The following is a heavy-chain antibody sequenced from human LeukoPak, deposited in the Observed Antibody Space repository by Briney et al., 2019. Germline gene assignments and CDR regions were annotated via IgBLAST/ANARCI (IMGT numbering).Heavy chain of an antibody. CDR3: AREEIGYCSSTSCSSLGY. J-gene: IGHJ4*02. D-gene: IGHD2-2*01. Sequence: GASVKVSCKACGYTFTGYYMHWVRQAPGQGLEWMGWINPNSGGTNYAQKFQGRVTMTRDTSISTAYMELSRLRSDDTAVYYCAREEIGYCSSTSCSSLGYWGQGTLVTVSS. CDR1: GYTFTGYY. V-gene: IGHV1-2*02. CDR2: INPNSGGT.